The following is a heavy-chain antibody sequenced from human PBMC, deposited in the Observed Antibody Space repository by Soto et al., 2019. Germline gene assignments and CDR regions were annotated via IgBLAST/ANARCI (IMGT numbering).Heavy chain of an antibody. D-gene: IGHD5-18*01. J-gene: IGHJ4*02. V-gene: IGHV4-39*01. CDR1: GGSISSSSYY. Sequence: SETLSLTCTVSGGSISSSSYYWGWIRQPPGKGLEWIGSMYYSGSTYYNPSLKSRVTISVDTSKNQFSLKLSSVTAADTAVYYCARQLLDSYGYFDYWGQGTLVTVSS. CDR3: ARQLLDSYGYFDY. CDR2: MYYSGST.